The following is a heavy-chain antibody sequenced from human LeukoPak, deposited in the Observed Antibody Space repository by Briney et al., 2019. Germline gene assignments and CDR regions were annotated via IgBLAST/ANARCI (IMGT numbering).Heavy chain of an antibody. Sequence: GGSLRLSCAASGFTFSSYGMHWVRQAPGKGLEWVSYISSSGSTIYYADSVKGRFTISRDNAKNSLYLQMNSLRAEDTAVYYCARQDIVVVVAATMDVWGKGTTVTVSS. CDR2: ISSSGSTI. CDR1: GFTFSSYG. J-gene: IGHJ6*04. D-gene: IGHD2-15*01. CDR3: ARQDIVVVVAATMDV. V-gene: IGHV3-48*04.